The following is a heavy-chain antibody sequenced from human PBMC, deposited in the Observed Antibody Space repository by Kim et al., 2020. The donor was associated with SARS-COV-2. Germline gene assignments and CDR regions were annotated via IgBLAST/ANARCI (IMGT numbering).Heavy chain of an antibody. D-gene: IGHD2-8*01. Sequence: SYADSVKGRFTISRDNAKSTLFLQMNSLTVDDTAVYYCARANAGFDYWGQGTPVTVSS. V-gene: IGHV3-74*01. CDR3: ARANAGFDY. J-gene: IGHJ4*02.